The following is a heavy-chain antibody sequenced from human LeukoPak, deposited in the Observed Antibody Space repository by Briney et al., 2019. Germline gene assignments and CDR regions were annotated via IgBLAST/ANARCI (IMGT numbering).Heavy chain of an antibody. CDR3: ARHDFWSGFKGGDY. J-gene: IGHJ4*02. D-gene: IGHD3-3*01. V-gene: IGHV3-7*03. CDR2: IKQDGTEQ. CDR1: GFTFSSYW. Sequence: GGSLRLSCAASGFTFSSYWMSWVRQAPGKGLEWVANIKQDGTEQYYVDSVKGRFTISRDNAKNSLYLQMNSLRAEDTAFYYCARHDFWSGFKGGDYWGQGTLVTVSS.